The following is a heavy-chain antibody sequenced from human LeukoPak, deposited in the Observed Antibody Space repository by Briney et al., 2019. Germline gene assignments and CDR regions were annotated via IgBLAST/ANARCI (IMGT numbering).Heavy chain of an antibody. Sequence: ASVKVSCTASGYTFTGYYMHWVRQAPGQGLEWMGWINPNSGGTNYAQKFQGRVTMTRDTSISTAYMELSRLRSDDTAVYYCARVDYSGYDSVFDYWGQGTLVTVSS. J-gene: IGHJ4*02. CDR3: ARVDYSGYDSVFDY. V-gene: IGHV1-2*02. CDR2: INPNSGGT. CDR1: GYTFTGYY. D-gene: IGHD5-12*01.